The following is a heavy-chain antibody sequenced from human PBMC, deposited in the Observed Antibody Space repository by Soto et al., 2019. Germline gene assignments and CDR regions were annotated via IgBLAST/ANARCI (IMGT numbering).Heavy chain of an antibody. CDR3: ARSTYYEYFQY. J-gene: IGHJ1*01. CDR1: GGSVSSNY. V-gene: IGHV4-59*02. D-gene: IGHD1-26*01. Sequence: SETLSLTCTVFGGSVSSNYWSWIRQSPGKGLEWIAYVYYSGSTNYNPSFKSRVTISADTSKNQFSLKLNSVTAADTAVYYCARSTYYEYFQYWGRGTLVTVSS. CDR2: VYYSGST.